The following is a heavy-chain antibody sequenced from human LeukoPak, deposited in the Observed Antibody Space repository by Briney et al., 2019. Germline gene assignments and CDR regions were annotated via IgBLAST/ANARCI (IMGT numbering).Heavy chain of an antibody. CDR2: LSSSTSTI. CDR3: ARKGEGSSSWYPYYYYMDV. Sequence: PGGSLRLSCAASGFTFSTYSMNWVRQAPGKGLEWVSYLSSSTSTIYYADSVKGRFTISRDNAKNSLYLQMNSLRAEDTAVYYCARKGEGSSSWYPYYYYMDVWGKGTTVTVSS. CDR1: GFTFSTYS. D-gene: IGHD6-13*01. V-gene: IGHV3-48*01. J-gene: IGHJ6*03.